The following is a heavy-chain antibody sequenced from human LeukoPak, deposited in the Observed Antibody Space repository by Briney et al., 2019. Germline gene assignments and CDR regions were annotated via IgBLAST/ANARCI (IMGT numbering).Heavy chain of an antibody. J-gene: IGHJ3*02. CDR1: GGSISSYY. Sequence: SETLSLTCTVSGGSISSYYWSWIRQPPGKGLEWIGYIYYSGSTNYNPSLKSRVTMSVDTSKNQFSLKLSSVTAADTAVYYCASEGFGGSSGSQHFDIWGQGTMVTVSS. V-gene: IGHV4-59*12. D-gene: IGHD1-26*01. CDR3: ASEGFGGSSGSQHFDI. CDR2: IYYSGST.